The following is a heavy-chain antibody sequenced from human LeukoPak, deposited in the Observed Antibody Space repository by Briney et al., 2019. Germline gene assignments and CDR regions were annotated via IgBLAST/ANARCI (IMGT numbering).Heavy chain of an antibody. CDR3: VRVGPWQRFDY. CDR2: ISSSGTSI. Sequence: GGSLRLSCAASGFTFSSSGMSWVRQAPGMGLEWVSTISSSGTSIYYADSVKGRFTISRDNAKSSLWLQMSSLRVEDTAVFYCVRVGPWQRFDYWGQGTLVTVSS. CDR1: GFTFSSSG. J-gene: IGHJ4*02. V-gene: IGHV3-21*01.